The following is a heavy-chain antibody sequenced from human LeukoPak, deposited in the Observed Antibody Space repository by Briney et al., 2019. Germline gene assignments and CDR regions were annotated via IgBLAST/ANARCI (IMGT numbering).Heavy chain of an antibody. CDR1: GGTFSSYA. CDR2: IIPIFGTA. V-gene: IGHV1-69*05. D-gene: IGHD6-19*01. CDR3: ARELAVVDAFDI. J-gene: IGHJ3*02. Sequence: SVKVSCKASGGTFSSYAISWVRQAPGQGLEWMGGIIPIFGTANYAQKFQGRVTITTDESTSTAYMELSSLRSEDTAVYYCARELAVVDAFDIWGQGTMVTVSS.